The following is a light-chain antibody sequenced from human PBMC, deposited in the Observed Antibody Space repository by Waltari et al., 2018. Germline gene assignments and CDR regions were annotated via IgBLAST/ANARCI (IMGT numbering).Light chain of an antibody. V-gene: IGLV1-47*01. J-gene: IGLJ2*01. Sequence: QSVLTPPPSASGTPGQRVTISCSGSSPNIASNYVTCSQHLPGPAPKLLIYRNNQRPSGVPDRFSGSKSGTSASLAISGLRSEDEADYYCAAWDDSLSGVVFGGGTKLTVL. CDR3: AAWDDSLSGVV. CDR2: RNN. CDR1: SPNIASNY.